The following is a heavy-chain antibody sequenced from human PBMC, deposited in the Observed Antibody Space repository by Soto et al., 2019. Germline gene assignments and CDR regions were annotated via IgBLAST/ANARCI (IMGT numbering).Heavy chain of an antibody. D-gene: IGHD2-2*01. CDR3: TKGVSTSWLRDGFDI. J-gene: IGHJ3*02. Sequence: ELQLVESGGGLVLPGRSLRLSCAASGITFDNYAMHWVRQAPGKGLEWVSGISSNSGSIGYADSVKGRFTISRDNAKKSLFLEMNSLRDEDTALYYCTKGVSTSWLRDGFDIWGQGTMVTAS. CDR1: GITFDNYA. CDR2: ISSNSGSI. V-gene: IGHV3-9*01.